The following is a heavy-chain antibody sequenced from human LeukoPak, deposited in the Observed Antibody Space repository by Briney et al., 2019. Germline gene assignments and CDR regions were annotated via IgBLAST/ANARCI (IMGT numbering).Heavy chain of an antibody. CDR1: GFTFSSYW. D-gene: IGHD3-22*01. CDR3: ARVDRSADYSLDY. Sequence: PGGSLRPSCAASGFTFSSYWMHWVRQAPGKGLEWVSGINLSSSSRGYADSVKGRFTISRDSAKKFLYLQMNTLRVEDTALYYCARVDRSADYSLDYWGQGSLVTVSS. CDR2: INLSSSSR. J-gene: IGHJ4*02. V-gene: IGHV3-20*04.